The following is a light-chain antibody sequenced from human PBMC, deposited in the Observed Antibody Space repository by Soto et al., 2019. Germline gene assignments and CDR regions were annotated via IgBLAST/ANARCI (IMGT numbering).Light chain of an antibody. J-gene: IGKJ1*01. CDR2: DAS. CDR3: QQYETFSGT. Sequence: DIQMTQSPSTLSASVGDRVTITCRASQSISSWLAWYQQRPGKAPKLLIYDASSLERGVPSRFSGSGSGTEFTLTIASLQPDDFATYYCQQYETFSGTFGPGTKVDIK. V-gene: IGKV1-5*01. CDR1: QSISSW.